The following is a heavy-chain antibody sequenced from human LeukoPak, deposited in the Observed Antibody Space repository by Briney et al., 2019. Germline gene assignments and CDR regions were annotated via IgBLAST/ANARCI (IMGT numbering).Heavy chain of an antibody. CDR1: GYSFSSHW. CDR3: ARHPSVVTPYYFDS. CDR2: IFPADSDI. V-gene: IGHV5-51*01. J-gene: IGHJ4*02. D-gene: IGHD2-21*02. Sequence: GESLKISCKGSGYSFSSHWIGSVRQMPGKGPEWMGVIFPADSDIKYSPSFQGQVTISVDKSISPAYLQWSSLKASDTAMYYCARHPSVVTPYYFDSWGQGTLVTVSS.